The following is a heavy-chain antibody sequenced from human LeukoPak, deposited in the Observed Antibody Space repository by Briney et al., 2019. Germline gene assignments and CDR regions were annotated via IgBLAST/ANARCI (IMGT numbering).Heavy chain of an antibody. CDR1: GFTFSSYA. V-gene: IGHV3-30*04. CDR2: ISYDGSNK. D-gene: IGHD6-19*01. J-gene: IGHJ4*02. Sequence: PGGSLRPSCAASGFTFSSYAMHWVRQAPGKGLEWVAVISYDGSNKYYADSVKGRFTISRDNSKNTLYLQMNSLRAEDTAVYYCARTGIAVAGGFYWGQGTLVTVSS. CDR3: ARTGIAVAGGFY.